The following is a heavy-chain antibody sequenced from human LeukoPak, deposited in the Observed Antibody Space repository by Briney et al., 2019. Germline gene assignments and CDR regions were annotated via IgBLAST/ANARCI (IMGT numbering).Heavy chain of an antibody. CDR1: GGSISSTSYY. V-gene: IGHV4-39*01. Sequence: SETLSLTRTVSGGSISSTSYYWGWIRQPPGKWLGWLGSIYYSGSTYYNPSLKSRVTRSVDTSKNQFSLKLSSVTAADTAVYYCATQFGQGLRHTFLDYGGQGTLVTVSS. D-gene: IGHD6-25*01. J-gene: IGHJ4*02. CDR3: ATQFGQGLRHTFLDY. CDR2: IYYSGST.